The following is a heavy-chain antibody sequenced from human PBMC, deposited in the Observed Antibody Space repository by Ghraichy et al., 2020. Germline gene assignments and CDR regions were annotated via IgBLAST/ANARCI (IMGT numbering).Heavy chain of an antibody. D-gene: IGHD7-27*01. CDR1: EVTFTTWG. CDR2: IWHGGSNK. V-gene: IGHV3-33*06. Sequence: GGSLRLSCAASEVTFTTWGMHWVRQAPGKGLEWVAVIWHGGSNKYYADSVEGRFTISRDNSKNTLYLQMNSLRAEDTAVYYCVKDGPNWGKDFDTWGQGTLVTVSS. CDR3: VKDGPNWGKDFDT. J-gene: IGHJ4*02.